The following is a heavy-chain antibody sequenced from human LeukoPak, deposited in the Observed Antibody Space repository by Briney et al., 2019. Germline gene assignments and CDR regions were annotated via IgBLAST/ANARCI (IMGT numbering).Heavy chain of an antibody. CDR3: ARIVRGYYDSSGYLLY. V-gene: IGHV1-18*01. D-gene: IGHD3-22*01. CDR1: GYTFTGYG. CDR2: ISAYNGNT. Sequence: ASLKVSCKASGYTFTGYGISWVRQAPGQGLEWIGWISAYNGNTNYAQKLQGRVTMTTDTSTSTAYMELRSLRSDDTAVYYCARIVRGYYDSSGYLLYWGQGTLVTVSS. J-gene: IGHJ4*02.